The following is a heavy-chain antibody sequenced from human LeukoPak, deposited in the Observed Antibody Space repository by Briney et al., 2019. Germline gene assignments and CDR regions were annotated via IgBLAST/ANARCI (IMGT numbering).Heavy chain of an antibody. V-gene: IGHV3-53*01. J-gene: IGHJ1*01. CDR2: LYNGGSP. Sequence: PGGSLRLSCAASGFTVSSNYMTWVRQAPGKGLEWVSTLYNGGSPHYADSVKGRFTISSDKSKNTLFLQMNSLRAEDTAVYYCARAQDYCSGGSCYGDFQHWGQGSLVTVSS. CDR3: ARAQDYCSGGSCYGDFQH. D-gene: IGHD2-15*01. CDR1: GFTVSSNY.